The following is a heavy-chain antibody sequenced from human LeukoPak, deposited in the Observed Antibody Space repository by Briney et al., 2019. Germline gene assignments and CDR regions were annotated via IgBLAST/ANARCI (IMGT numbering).Heavy chain of an antibody. V-gene: IGHV3-9*01. CDR3: IKDMGFDLLKDAFHV. CDR2: ISWDSGSQ. Sequence: GGSLRLSCVGSGFSLDDYAMHWVRQVPGKGLEWVSSISWDSGSQGYADSVRGRFTISRDNAKNPLYLQMNSLRPEDTAFYYCIKDMGFDLLKDAFHVWGQGTLVTVSP. D-gene: IGHD3-9*01. J-gene: IGHJ3*01. CDR1: GFSLDDYA.